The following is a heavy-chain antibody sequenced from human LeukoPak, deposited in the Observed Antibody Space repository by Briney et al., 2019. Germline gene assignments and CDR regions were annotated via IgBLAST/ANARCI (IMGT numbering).Heavy chain of an antibody. CDR1: GGSFSGYY. J-gene: IGHJ4*02. D-gene: IGHD1-26*01. CDR2: IYYSGST. V-gene: IGHV4-31*11. Sequence: SETLSLTCAVYGGSFSGYYWSWIRQHPGKGLEWIGYIYYSGSTYYNPSLKSRVTISVDTSKNQFSLKLSSVTAADTAVYYCARDFNGSYFDYWGQGTLVTVSS. CDR3: ARDFNGSYFDY.